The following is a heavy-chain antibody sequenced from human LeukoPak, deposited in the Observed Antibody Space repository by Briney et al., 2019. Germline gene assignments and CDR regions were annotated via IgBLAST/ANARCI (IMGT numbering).Heavy chain of an antibody. CDR2: IYHSGGT. V-gene: IGHV4-4*02. CDR1: GGSISSSNW. Sequence: TSGTLSLTCAVSGGSISSSNWWSWVRQPPGKGLEWIGEIYHSGGTNYNPSLKSRVTISVDKSKNQFSLKLSSVTAADTAVYYCASLLSVYCTNGVCPIEYFQHWGQGTLVTVSS. J-gene: IGHJ1*01. CDR3: ASLLSVYCTNGVCPIEYFQH. D-gene: IGHD2-8*01.